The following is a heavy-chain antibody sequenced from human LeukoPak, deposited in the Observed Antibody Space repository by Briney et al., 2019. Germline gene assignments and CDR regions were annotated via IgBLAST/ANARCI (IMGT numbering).Heavy chain of an antibody. CDR3: AKDLDYTTCGYYFDY. D-gene: IGHD4-11*01. J-gene: IGHJ4*02. Sequence: GRSLRLSCAASGFTFSSYAMNWVRQAPGKGLEWVSGIGAGGTFTYYADSVKGRFTISRDNSRNTLYLQMNSLRADDTAVYYCAKDLDYTTCGYYFDYWGQGTLVTVSS. V-gene: IGHV3-23*01. CDR1: GFTFSSYA. CDR2: IGAGGTFT.